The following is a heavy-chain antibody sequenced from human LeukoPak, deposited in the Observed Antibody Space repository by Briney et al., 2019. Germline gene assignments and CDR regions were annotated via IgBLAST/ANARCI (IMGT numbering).Heavy chain of an antibody. V-gene: IGHV4-4*07. CDR2: IYTSGST. J-gene: IGHJ6*03. D-gene: IGHD5-18*01. Sequence: TETLSLTCTVSGGPISSDYWSWIPQPAGKGLEWIGRIYTSGSTNYNPSLKSRVTMSVDTSKNQFSLKLSSVTAADTAVYYCARDNAAKGINYYYYYMDVWGKGTTVTVSS. CDR1: GGPISSDY. CDR3: ARDNAAKGINYYYYYMDV.